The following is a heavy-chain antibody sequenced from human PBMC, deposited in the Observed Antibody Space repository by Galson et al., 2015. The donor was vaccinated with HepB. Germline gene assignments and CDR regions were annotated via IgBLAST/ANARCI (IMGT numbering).Heavy chain of an antibody. Sequence: SLRLSCAASGFTFSSYAMHWVRQAPGKGLEWVAVISYDGSNKYYADSVKGRFTISRDNSKNTLYLQMNSLRAEDTAVYYCASAWSGSYPLTSDYWGQGTLVTVSS. CDR3: ASAWSGSYPLTSDY. CDR1: GFTFSSYA. J-gene: IGHJ4*02. V-gene: IGHV3-30*04. CDR2: ISYDGSNK. D-gene: IGHD1-26*01.